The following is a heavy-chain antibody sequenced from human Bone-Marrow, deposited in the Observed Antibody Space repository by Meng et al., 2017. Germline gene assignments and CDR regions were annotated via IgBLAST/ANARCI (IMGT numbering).Heavy chain of an antibody. D-gene: IGHD3-16*01. CDR3: ARDIRQGGNIWFDP. CDR1: GGSISSGGYY. Sequence: QVQLQESGPGLVKPSQTLSLRCTVSGGSISSGGYYWSWIRQHPGKGLEWIGYIYYSGTTYYNPSLSSLVTISVDTSKNQFSLNLSSVTAADTAVYYCARDIRQGGNIWFDPWGQGTLVTVSS. CDR2: IYYSGTT. J-gene: IGHJ5*02. V-gene: IGHV4-31*01.